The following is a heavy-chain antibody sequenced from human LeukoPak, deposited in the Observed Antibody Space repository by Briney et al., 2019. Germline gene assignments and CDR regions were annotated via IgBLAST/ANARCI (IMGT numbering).Heavy chain of an antibody. V-gene: IGHV3-30*01. CDR1: GFTFSSYA. D-gene: IGHD5-24*01. Sequence: GRSLRLSCAASGFTFSSYAMHWVRQAPGKGLEWVAVISYVGSNKYYADSVKGRFTISRDNSKNTLYLQMNSLRAEDTAVYYCARDTGDGYNPTGFYYYYMDVWGKGTTVTVSS. CDR3: ARDTGDGYNPTGFYYYYMDV. J-gene: IGHJ6*03. CDR2: ISYVGSNK.